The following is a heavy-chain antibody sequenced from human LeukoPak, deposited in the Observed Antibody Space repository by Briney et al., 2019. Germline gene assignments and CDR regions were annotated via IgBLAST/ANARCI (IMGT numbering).Heavy chain of an antibody. J-gene: IGHJ4*02. D-gene: IGHD3-22*01. CDR2: FDPEDGET. Sequence: GASVEVSCKVSGYTLTELSMHWVRQAPGKGPEWMGGFDPEDGETIYAQKFQGRVTMTEDTSTDTAYMELSSLRSEDTAVYYCATDVYDSSGYYPYFDYWGQGTLVTVSS. CDR3: ATDVYDSSGYYPYFDY. V-gene: IGHV1-24*01. CDR1: GYTLTELS.